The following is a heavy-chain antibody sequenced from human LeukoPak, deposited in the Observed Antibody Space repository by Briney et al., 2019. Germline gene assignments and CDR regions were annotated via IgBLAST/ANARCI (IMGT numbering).Heavy chain of an antibody. CDR3: ARVGDPERTLAAGHDDAFDI. CDR2: ISSSSSTI. J-gene: IGHJ3*02. Sequence: GGSLRLSCAASGFTFSSYSMNWVRQAPGKGLEWVSYISSSSSTIYYADSVKGRFTISRDNAKNSLYLQMNSLRAEDTAVYYCARVGDPERTLAAGHDDAFDIWGQGTMVTVSS. V-gene: IGHV3-48*04. CDR1: GFTFSSYS. D-gene: IGHD1-1*01.